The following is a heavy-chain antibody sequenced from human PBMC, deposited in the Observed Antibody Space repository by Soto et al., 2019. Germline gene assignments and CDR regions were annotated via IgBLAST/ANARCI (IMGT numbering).Heavy chain of an antibody. CDR2: IYSSGST. D-gene: IGHD6-13*01. CDR3: ARGSSAAAGIFES. Sequence: PSETLSLTCTVSGGSISSDYWSWIRQPAGKGLEWIGRIYSSGSTNYNPSLKSRVTMSVDTSKNEFPLKLTSVTAADTAVYYCARGSSAAAGIFESWGQGTLVTVSS. J-gene: IGHJ4*02. V-gene: IGHV4-4*07. CDR1: GGSISSDY.